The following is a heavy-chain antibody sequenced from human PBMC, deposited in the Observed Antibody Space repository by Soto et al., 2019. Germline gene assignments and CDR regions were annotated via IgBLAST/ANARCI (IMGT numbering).Heavy chain of an antibody. CDR3: ARGYDKGWNHFDY. J-gene: IGHJ4*02. Sequence: PGGSLRLSCGVSGFTFSSYWMSWVRQAPGKGLEWVANIKQDGSEKYYVDSVRGRFTISRDNAKNSLYLQTNNLRAEDTAVYYCARGYDKGWNHFDYSGQGTLVTVFS. CDR2: IKQDGSEK. CDR1: GFTFSSYW. V-gene: IGHV3-7*03. D-gene: IGHD1-1*01.